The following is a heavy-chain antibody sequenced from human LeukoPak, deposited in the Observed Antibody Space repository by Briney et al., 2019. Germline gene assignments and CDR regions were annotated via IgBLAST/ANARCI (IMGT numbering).Heavy chain of an antibody. CDR1: GYTFTGYY. CDR3: ARAYSSSWYGPLTNWFDP. V-gene: IGHV1-2*02. J-gene: IGHJ5*02. CDR2: INPNSGGT. Sequence: GASVKVSCKASGYTFTGYYMHWVRQAPGQGLEWMGWINPNSGGTNYAQKFQGRVTMTRDTSISTAYMELSRLRSDDTAVYYCARAYSSSWYGPLTNWFDPWGQGTLVTVSS. D-gene: IGHD6-13*01.